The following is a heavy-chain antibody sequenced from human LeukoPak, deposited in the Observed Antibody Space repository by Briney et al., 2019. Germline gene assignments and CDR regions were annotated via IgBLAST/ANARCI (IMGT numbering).Heavy chain of an antibody. V-gene: IGHV3-23*01. J-gene: IGHJ4*02. D-gene: IGHD5-18*01. CDR3: AKEGRKTGNTYGYEYDC. Sequence: GGSLRLSCAASGFTFSSYAMSWVRQAPGKGLEWVSAVSSSGGSTNYADYVKGQFTISRDNSKNTVYLHMNNLRAEDTAVYYCAKEGRKTGNTYGYEYDCWGQGTLVTVSS. CDR2: VSSSGGST. CDR1: GFTFSSYA.